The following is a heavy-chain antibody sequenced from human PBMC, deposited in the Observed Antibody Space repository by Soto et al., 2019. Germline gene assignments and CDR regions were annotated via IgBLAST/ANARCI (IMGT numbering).Heavy chain of an antibody. J-gene: IGHJ4*02. Sequence: SETLSLTCAVYGGSFSGYYWSWIRQPPGKGLEWIGEINHSGSTNYSPSLKSRVTISVDTSKNQFSLKLSSVTAADTAVYYCARGTRGYSSGWYDYWGQGTLVTVSS. CDR1: GGSFSGYY. CDR2: INHSGST. CDR3: ARGTRGYSSGWYDY. D-gene: IGHD6-19*01. V-gene: IGHV4-34*01.